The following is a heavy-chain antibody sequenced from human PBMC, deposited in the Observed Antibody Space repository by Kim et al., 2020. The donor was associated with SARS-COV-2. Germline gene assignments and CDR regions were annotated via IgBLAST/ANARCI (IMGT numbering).Heavy chain of an antibody. CDR2: VSGLGDET. CDR3: AKGGHYSAFGP. V-gene: IGHV3-23*01. Sequence: GGSLRLSCASSGFTFFTSALTWVRQAPGKGLAWVSTVSGLGDETYYADSVKGRFTISRDISKNTLYLQMNTLRAEDTAIYYCAKGGHYSAFGPWGQGTLVTVSS. D-gene: IGHD3-3*01. CDR1: GFTFFTSA. J-gene: IGHJ5*02.